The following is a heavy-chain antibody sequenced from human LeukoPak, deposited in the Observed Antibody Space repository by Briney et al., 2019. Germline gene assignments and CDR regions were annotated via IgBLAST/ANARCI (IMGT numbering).Heavy chain of an antibody. D-gene: IGHD3-10*01. CDR2: IYPGDSDT. V-gene: IGHV5-51*01. CDR1: GYSFTRYW. Sequence: GESLKISCKGSGYSFTRYWIGWVRQMPGKGLEWMGIIYPGDSDTRYSPSFQGQVTISADKSISTAHLQRSSLKASDTARYYFARHLRYYGSGSLYGMDVWGQGTTVTVSS. J-gene: IGHJ6*02. CDR3: ARHLRYYGSGSLYGMDV.